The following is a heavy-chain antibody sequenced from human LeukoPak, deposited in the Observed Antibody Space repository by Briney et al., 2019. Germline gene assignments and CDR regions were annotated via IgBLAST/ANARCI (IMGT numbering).Heavy chain of an antibody. CDR1: GFTFNNYW. V-gene: IGHV3-7*01. D-gene: IGHD3-3*01. CDR3: ARDLNDFWSGKDAFDI. CDR2: IKQDGSEK. Sequence: GGSLRLSCAASGFTFNNYWMNWVRQAPGKGLEWVANIKQDGSEKYYVDSVKGRFTISRDNAMNSLYLQMNSLRAEDTAVYYCARDLNDFWSGKDAFDIWGQGTMVTVSS. J-gene: IGHJ3*02.